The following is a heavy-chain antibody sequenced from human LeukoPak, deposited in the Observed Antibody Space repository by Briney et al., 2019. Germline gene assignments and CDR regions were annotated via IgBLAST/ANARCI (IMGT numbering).Heavy chain of an antibody. J-gene: IGHJ6*04. CDR2: ISSCSSYT. CDR3: ARDFPYGSGSYYYYYGMDV. CDR1: GFTFSDYY. D-gene: IGHD3-10*01. Sequence: GGSLRLSCAASGFTFSDYYMSWIRQAPGKGLEWVSYISSCSSYTNYADSVKGRFTISRDNAKNSLYLQMNSLRAEDTAVYYCARDFPYGSGSYYYYYGMDVWGKGTTVTVSS. V-gene: IGHV3-11*06.